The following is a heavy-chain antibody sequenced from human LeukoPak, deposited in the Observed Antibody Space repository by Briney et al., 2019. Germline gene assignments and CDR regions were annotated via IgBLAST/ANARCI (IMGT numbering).Heavy chain of an antibody. Sequence: PSETLSLTCTVSGGSISSYYWSWIRQPAGKGLEWIGRIYTSGSTNYNPSLKSRVTMSVDTSKNRFSLKLSSVTAADTAVYYCARGLVGATGSYYFDYWGQGTLVTVSS. J-gene: IGHJ4*02. D-gene: IGHD1-26*01. CDR2: IYTSGST. CDR3: ARGLVGATGSYYFDY. CDR1: GGSISSYY. V-gene: IGHV4-4*07.